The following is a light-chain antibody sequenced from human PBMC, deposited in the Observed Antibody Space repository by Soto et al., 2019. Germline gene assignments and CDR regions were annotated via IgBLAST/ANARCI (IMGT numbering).Light chain of an antibody. CDR1: QSVLYSSNNKNY. CDR2: WAS. V-gene: IGKV4-1*01. Sequence: DIVMTQSPDSLAVSLGERATINCKSSQSVLYSSNNKNYLAWYQQKPGQPPKLLIYWASTRESWVPDRFSGSGSGTDFTLTISSLQAEDVAGYYCQQYYSIPLTFGGGAKVEIK. CDR3: QQYYSIPLT. J-gene: IGKJ4*01.